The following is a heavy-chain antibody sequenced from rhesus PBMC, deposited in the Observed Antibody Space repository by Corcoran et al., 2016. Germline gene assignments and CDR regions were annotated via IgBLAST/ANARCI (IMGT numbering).Heavy chain of an antibody. Sequence: QLQLQESGPGLVKPSETLPVTCAVSGGSISSSYWSWIRQAPGKGLEWIGYIYGSGSSTNYNPSLKSRVTLSVDTSKNQLSLRLSSVTTADTAVYYCARDSVAGTMDYWGQGVLVTVSS. CDR2: IYGSGSST. CDR3: ARDSVAGTMDY. V-gene: IGHV4-169*02. J-gene: IGHJ4*01. D-gene: IGHD1-1-1*01. CDR1: GGSISSSY.